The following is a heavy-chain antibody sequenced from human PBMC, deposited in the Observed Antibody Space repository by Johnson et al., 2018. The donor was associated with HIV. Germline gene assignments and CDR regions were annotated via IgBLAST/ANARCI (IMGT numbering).Heavy chain of an antibody. V-gene: IGHV3-13*01. CDR2: IGTAGDT. CDR3: AKDTPWAAAGRGAFDI. CDR1: GFTFSSYD. J-gene: IGHJ3*02. D-gene: IGHD6-13*01. Sequence: EVQLVESGGGLVQPGGSLRLSCAASGFTFSSYDMHWVRQATGKGLEWVSAIGTAGDTYYPGSVKGRFTISRENAKNTLYLQMNSLRAEDTAVYYCAKDTPWAAAGRGAFDIWGQGTMVTVSS.